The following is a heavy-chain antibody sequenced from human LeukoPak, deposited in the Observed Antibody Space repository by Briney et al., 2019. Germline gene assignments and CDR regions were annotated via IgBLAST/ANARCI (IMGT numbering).Heavy chain of an antibody. D-gene: IGHD6-13*01. V-gene: IGHV3-64D*06. CDR3: VKDRWVDH. CDR2: ISSEAKTT. J-gene: IGHJ4*02. CDR1: GFIFSPYA. Sequence: PGGSLRLSCSASGFIFSPYAMHWVRQAPGKGLEYVSSISSEAKTTYYADSVKGRFTISRDNSKNTLYLQMSSLRPEDTAVYYCVKDRWVDHWGQGTLVTVSS.